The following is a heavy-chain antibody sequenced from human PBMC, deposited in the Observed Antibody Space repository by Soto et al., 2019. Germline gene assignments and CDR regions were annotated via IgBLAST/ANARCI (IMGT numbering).Heavy chain of an antibody. J-gene: IGHJ4*02. CDR1: GGSFSGYY. CDR3: ARDVWFGEDRPFDY. CDR2: INHSGST. Sequence: QVQLQQWGAGLLKPSETLSLTCAVYGGSFSGYYWSWIRQPPGKGLEWIGEINHSGSTNYNPSLKSRVTISVDTSKHQFSLKLSSVTAADTAVYYCARDVWFGEDRPFDYWGQGTLVTVSS. V-gene: IGHV4-34*01. D-gene: IGHD3-10*01.